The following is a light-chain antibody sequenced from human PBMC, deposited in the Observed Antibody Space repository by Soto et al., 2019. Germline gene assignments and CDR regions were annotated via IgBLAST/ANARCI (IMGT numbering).Light chain of an antibody. J-gene: IGKJ3*01. CDR2: GAS. Sequence: EIVMTQSPATLSLSPGERATLSCRASQSVSSNLAWYQQKPGQTPRLFIYGASTRATGIPVRFSGSGSGTEFTLTISSLQSEDFAVYYCQQYNDWPLTLGPGTKVEIK. V-gene: IGKV3-15*01. CDR1: QSVSSN. CDR3: QQYNDWPLT.